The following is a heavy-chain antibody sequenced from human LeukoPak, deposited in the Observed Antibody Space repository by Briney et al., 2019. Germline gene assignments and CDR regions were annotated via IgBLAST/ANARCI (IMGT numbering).Heavy chain of an antibody. D-gene: IGHD2-2*01. CDR1: GYSFTSYW. Sequence: GESLKISCKGSGYSFTSYWIGWVRQMPGKGLEWMGIIYPGDSDTRYSPSFQCQVTISADKSISTAYLQWSSLKASDTTIYYFSTRYCSSTSCSFPFDYWGQGTLVTVSS. J-gene: IGHJ4*02. CDR2: IYPGDSDT. CDR3: STRYCSSTSCSFPFDY. V-gene: IGHV5-51*01.